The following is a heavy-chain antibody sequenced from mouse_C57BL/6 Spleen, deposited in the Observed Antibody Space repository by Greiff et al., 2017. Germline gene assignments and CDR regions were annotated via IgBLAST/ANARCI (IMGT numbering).Heavy chain of an antibody. CDR3: ARDAYGGGFAY. V-gene: IGHV3-6*01. CDR1: GYSITSGYY. Sequence: ESGPGLVKPSQSLSLTCSVTGYSITSGYYWNWIRQFPGNKLEWMGYISYDGSNKYNPSLKNRISITRDTSKNQFFLKLNSVTTEDTATYYCARDAYGGGFAYWGQGTLVTVSA. CDR2: ISYDGSN. D-gene: IGHD1-1*01. J-gene: IGHJ3*01.